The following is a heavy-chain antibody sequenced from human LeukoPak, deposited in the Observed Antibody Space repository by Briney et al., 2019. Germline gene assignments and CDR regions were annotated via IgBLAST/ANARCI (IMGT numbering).Heavy chain of an antibody. CDR2: ISGSGGST. J-gene: IGHJ4*02. Sequence: GGSLRVSCAASGFTFSSCAMSWARQAPGKGLEWVSGISGSGGSTYYADSVKGRFTISRDNSKNTLYLQMNSLRVEDTAVYYCAQVRPPSGSGWYGGDDYWGQGILVTVSS. CDR1: GFTFSSCA. V-gene: IGHV3-23*01. D-gene: IGHD6-19*01. CDR3: AQVRPPSGSGWYGGDDY.